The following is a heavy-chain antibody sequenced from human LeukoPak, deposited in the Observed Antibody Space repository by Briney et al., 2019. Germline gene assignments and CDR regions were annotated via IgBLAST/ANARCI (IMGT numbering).Heavy chain of an antibody. D-gene: IGHD3-9*01. Sequence: SETLSLTCNVSGGSISGYYWSWIRQPPGKGLEWIGYIYYSGNTNYNPFLKSRVTISVDTSRNQFSLRLSSVIAADTAVYYCAREYFDILTGYSKGIDYWGQGTLVTVSS. CDR2: IYYSGNT. J-gene: IGHJ4*02. V-gene: IGHV4-59*01. CDR3: AREYFDILTGYSKGIDY. CDR1: GGSISGYY.